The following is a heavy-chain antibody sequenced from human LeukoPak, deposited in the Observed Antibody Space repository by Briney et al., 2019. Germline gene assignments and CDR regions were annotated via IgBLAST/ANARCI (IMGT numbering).Heavy chain of an antibody. V-gene: IGHV3-43D*04. CDR1: GFTFDDYA. CDR2: ISWEGGST. D-gene: IGHD1-26*01. J-gene: IGHJ6*03. CDR3: AKDMGENPPAYYYYMDV. Sequence: SGGSLRLSCAASGFTFDDYAMHWVRQAPGKGLEWVSLISWEGGSTYYADSVKGRFTISRDNSKNSLYLQMNSLRAEDTALYYCAKDMGENPPAYYYYMDVWGKGTTVTVSS.